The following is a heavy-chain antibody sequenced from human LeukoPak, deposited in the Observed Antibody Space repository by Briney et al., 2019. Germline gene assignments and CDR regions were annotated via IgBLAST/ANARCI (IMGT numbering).Heavy chain of an antibody. D-gene: IGHD3-22*01. CDR3: ASVNGDSSGYYYLGY. CDR1: GGSISSYY. Sequence: SETLSLTCTVSGGSISSYYWSWIRQPPGKGLEWIGYIYYSGSTNYNPSLKSRVTISVDTSKNQFSLKLSSVTAADTAVYYCASVNGDSSGYYYLGYWGQGTLVTVSS. J-gene: IGHJ4*02. V-gene: IGHV4-59*08. CDR2: IYYSGST.